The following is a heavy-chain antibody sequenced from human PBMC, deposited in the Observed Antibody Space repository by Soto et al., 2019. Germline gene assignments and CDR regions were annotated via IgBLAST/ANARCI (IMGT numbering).Heavy chain of an antibody. CDR3: ARSPHYDILTGFDY. Sequence: SETLSLTSTVSGGSISSYYWSWIRQPPGKGLEWIGYIYYSGSTNYNPSLKSRVTISVDTSKNQFSLKLSSVTAADTAVYYCARSPHYDILTGFDYWGQGTLVTVSS. CDR2: IYYSGST. CDR1: GGSISSYY. D-gene: IGHD3-9*01. J-gene: IGHJ4*02. V-gene: IGHV4-59*01.